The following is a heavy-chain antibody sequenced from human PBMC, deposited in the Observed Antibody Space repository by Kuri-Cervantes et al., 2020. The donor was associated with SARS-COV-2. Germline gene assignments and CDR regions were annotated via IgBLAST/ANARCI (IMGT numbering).Heavy chain of an antibody. CDR1: GGSISSYY. V-gene: IGHV4-4*07. J-gene: IGHJ4*02. D-gene: IGHD3-22*01. CDR3: ARGRVDFTMIVVVITGGLYYFDN. Sequence: SETLSLTCTVSGGSISSYYWSWIRQPAGKGLEWIGRIYTSGSTNYNPSLKSRVTMSVDTSKNQFSLKLSSVTAADTAVYYCARGRVDFTMIVVVITGGLYYFDNWGQGTLVTVSS. CDR2: IYTSGST.